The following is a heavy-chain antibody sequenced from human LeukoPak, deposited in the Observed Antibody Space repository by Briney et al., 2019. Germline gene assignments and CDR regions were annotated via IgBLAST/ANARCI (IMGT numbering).Heavy chain of an antibody. D-gene: IGHD5-18*01. CDR2: ISSSSSYI. CDR1: GFTFSSYS. Sequence: GGSLRLSCAASGFTFSSYSMNWVRQAPGKGLEWVLSISSSSSYIYYADSVKGRFTISRDNAKNSLYLQMNSLRAEDTAVYYCARDLGYTYGYALDYWGQGTLVTLSS. CDR3: ARDLGYTYGYALDY. V-gene: IGHV3-21*01. J-gene: IGHJ4*02.